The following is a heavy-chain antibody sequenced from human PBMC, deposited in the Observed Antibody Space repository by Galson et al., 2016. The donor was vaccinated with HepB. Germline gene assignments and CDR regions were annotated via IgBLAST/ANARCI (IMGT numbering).Heavy chain of an antibody. CDR3: ARVVTPGGFDS. V-gene: IGHV2-70*01. CDR1: GFSLTAENMC. J-gene: IGHJ4*02. Sequence: PALVNPTQTLTLTCTFSGFSLTAENMCVSWIRQPPGKALEWLALIDWDGDEYYSTSLKTRLSISKDTSKSQVLLKMTNMDPVDTATYYCARVVTPGGFDSWGQGTRLTVSS. CDR2: IDWDGDE. D-gene: IGHD6-6*01.